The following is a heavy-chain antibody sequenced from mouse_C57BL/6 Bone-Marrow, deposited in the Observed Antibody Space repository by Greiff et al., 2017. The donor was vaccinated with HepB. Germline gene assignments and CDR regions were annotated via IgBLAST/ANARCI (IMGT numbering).Heavy chain of an antibody. CDR2: IYPGSGST. Sequence: QVQLQQPGAELVKPGASVKMSCKASGYTFTSYWITWVKQRPGQGLEWIGDIYPGSGSTNYNEKFKSKATLTVDTSSSTAYMPLSSLTSEDSAVYYCARYGYYGSSFYYAMDYWGQGTSVTVSS. CDR3: ARYGYYGSSFYYAMDY. J-gene: IGHJ4*01. V-gene: IGHV1-55*01. CDR1: GYTFTSYW. D-gene: IGHD1-1*01.